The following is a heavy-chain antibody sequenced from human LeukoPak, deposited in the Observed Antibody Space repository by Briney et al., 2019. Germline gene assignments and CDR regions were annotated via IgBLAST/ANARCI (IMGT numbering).Heavy chain of an antibody. D-gene: IGHD3-10*01. Sequence: GRSLRLSCAASGFSFSTYGMHWVRQAPGKGLEWVALIWYDGSNKYYADSVKGRFTISRDNSKNTVYLQMNSLTSDDTSLYYCARGYYHDSGTGLAYFDYWGQGTLVTVSS. CDR1: GFSFSTYG. CDR3: ARGYYHDSGTGLAYFDY. V-gene: IGHV3-33*01. CDR2: IWYDGSNK. J-gene: IGHJ4*02.